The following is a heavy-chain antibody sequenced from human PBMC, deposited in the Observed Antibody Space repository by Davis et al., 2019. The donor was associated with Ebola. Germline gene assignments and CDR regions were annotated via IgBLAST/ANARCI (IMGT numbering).Heavy chain of an antibody. CDR1: GFTFDDFT. J-gene: IGHJ6*02. V-gene: IGHV3-43D*03. Sequence: GESLKISCAASGFTFDDFTMHWVRQAPGKGLEWVALINWNGGSTIYADSVKGRFTISRDNSKNSLYLQMNNLRAEDTALYYCVKDAGSSWPYGLDVWGHGTTVTVSS. D-gene: IGHD6-13*01. CDR3: VKDAGSSWPYGLDV. CDR2: INWNGGST.